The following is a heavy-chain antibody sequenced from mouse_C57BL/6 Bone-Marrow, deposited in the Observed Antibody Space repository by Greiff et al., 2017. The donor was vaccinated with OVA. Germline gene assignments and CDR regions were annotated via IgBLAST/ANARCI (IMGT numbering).Heavy chain of an antibody. CDR2: SRNKANDYTT. J-gene: IGHJ4*01. D-gene: IGHD1-1*01. CDR1: GFTFSDFY. CDR3: ARDGATKVEGYAMDY. Sequence: EVNVVESGGGLVQSGRSLRLSCATSGFTFSDFYMEWVRQAPGKGLEWIAASRNKANDYTTEYSVSVQGRFIVARDTSQSNLYLQKNALRAEDTAVYYCARDGATKVEGYAMDYWGQGTSVTVAS. V-gene: IGHV7-1*01.